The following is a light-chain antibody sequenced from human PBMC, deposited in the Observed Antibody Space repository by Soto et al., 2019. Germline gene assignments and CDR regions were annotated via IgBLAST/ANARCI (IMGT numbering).Light chain of an antibody. V-gene: IGLV3-1*01. J-gene: IGLJ1*01. CDR3: QAWDSSTDNYV. CDR2: QDS. Sequence: SYELTQPPSVSVSPGQTASITCSGDKLGDKYACWYQQKPGQSPVLVIYQDSKRPSGIPERFSGSNSGNTATLTISRTQAMDEADYYCQAWDSSTDNYVFGTGTKLTVL. CDR1: KLGDKY.